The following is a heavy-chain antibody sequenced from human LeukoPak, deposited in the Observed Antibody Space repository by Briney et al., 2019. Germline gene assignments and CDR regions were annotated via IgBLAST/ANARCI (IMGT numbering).Heavy chain of an antibody. D-gene: IGHD1-26*01. CDR1: GFTFSNYG. CDR3: AKVGRELLPYYYYYMDV. CDR2: IWYDGSNK. Sequence: PGGSLRLSCAASGFTFSNYGIHWVRQAPGKRREWVAVIWYDGSNKYYADSVKGRFTISRDNSKNTPYLQMNSLRAEDTAVYYCAKVGRELLPYYYYYMDVWGKGTTVTVSS. V-gene: IGHV3-33*06. J-gene: IGHJ6*03.